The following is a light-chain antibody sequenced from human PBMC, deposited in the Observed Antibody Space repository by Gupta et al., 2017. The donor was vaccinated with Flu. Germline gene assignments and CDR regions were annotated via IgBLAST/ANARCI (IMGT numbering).Light chain of an antibody. CDR1: QSVGTY. CDR2: DAS. J-gene: IGKJ3*01. V-gene: IGKV3-11*01. CDR3: QQRKSWPPAFT. Sequence: EIVLTQSPATLSLSPGESATLSCRASQSVGTYLTWYQQKPGQAPRLLIFDASKGAPGIPARFSGTGSGTAFTLTISSLEPEDFAVYYCQQRKSWPPAFTFGPGTKVDIK.